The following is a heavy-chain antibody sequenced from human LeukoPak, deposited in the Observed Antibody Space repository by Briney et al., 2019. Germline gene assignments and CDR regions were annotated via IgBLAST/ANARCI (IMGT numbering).Heavy chain of an antibody. CDR3: VRHWVHDFGGSDWYFDL. J-gene: IGHJ2*01. CDR2: MFYGGTT. CDR1: GDSLSRSS. Sequence: SETLSLACTVYGDSLSRSSWSWIRQSPGGGLEWIGYMFYGGTTNHNPSLKSRVTMSMVTSKDQFSLSLSSVTAADTAVYFCVRHWVHDFGGSDWYFDLWGRGTLVTVSS. V-gene: IGHV4-59*08. D-gene: IGHD4-23*01.